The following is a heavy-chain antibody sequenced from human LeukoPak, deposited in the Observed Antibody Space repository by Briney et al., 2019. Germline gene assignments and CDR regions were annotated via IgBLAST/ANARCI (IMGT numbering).Heavy chain of an antibody. CDR1: GGSISSGGYY. D-gene: IGHD3-22*01. V-gene: IGHV4-31*03. Sequence: SQTLSLTCTASGGSISSGGYYWSWIRQHPGKGLEWIGYIYYSGSTYYNPSLKSRVTISVDTSKNQSSLKLSSVTAADTAVYYCARGPTPGVVVITGFDYWGQGTLVTVSS. J-gene: IGHJ4*02. CDR3: ARGPTPGVVVITGFDY. CDR2: IYYSGST.